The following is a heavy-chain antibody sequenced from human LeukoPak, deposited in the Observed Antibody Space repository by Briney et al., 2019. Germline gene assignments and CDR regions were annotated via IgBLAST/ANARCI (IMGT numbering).Heavy chain of an antibody. CDR3: AKPRYGGNWDAFDI. D-gene: IGHD4-23*01. CDR1: GFTFSSYE. V-gene: IGHV3-30*18. CDR2: FSYDGSNK. J-gene: IGHJ3*02. Sequence: GGSLRLSCAASGFTFSSYEMNWVRQAPGKGLEWVAVFSYDGSNKYYADSVKGRFTISRDNSQNTVYLQMNSLRAEDTAVYYCAKPRYGGNWDAFDIWGQGTMVTVSS.